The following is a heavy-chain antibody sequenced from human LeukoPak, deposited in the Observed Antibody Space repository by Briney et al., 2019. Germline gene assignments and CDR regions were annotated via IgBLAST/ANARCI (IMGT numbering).Heavy chain of an antibody. CDR1: GFTFSSSW. V-gene: IGHV3-7*03. Sequence: PGGSLRLSCVASGFTFSSSWMSWVRQPPGKGLEWVAYIKQDGSEQHYVDSVKGRFTISRDNSKNTLYLQMNSLRAEDTAVYYCAKDRGEQWLVSSVLDYWGQGTLVTVSS. CDR3: AKDRGEQWLVSSVLDY. CDR2: IKQDGSEQ. D-gene: IGHD6-19*01. J-gene: IGHJ4*02.